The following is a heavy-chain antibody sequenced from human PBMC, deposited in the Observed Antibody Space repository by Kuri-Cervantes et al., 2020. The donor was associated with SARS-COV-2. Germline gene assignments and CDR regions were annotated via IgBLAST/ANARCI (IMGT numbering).Heavy chain of an antibody. V-gene: IGHV3-7*05. CDR2: IKFDGSDK. CDR1: GFTFANYY. D-gene: IGHD4-17*01. J-gene: IGHJ4*02. Sequence: GGSLRLSCAASGFTFANYYMSWVRQSPGKGLEWVANIKFDGSDKYYVDSVRGRFTISRENAKNSLFLQLNSLTAADTAVYFCARSYGVRYVPFDHWGPGTLVTVSS. CDR3: ARSYGVRYVPFDH.